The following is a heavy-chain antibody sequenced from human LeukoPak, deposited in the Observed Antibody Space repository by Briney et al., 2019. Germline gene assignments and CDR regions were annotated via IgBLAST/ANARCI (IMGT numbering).Heavy chain of an antibody. V-gene: IGHV7-4-1*02. D-gene: IGHD1-26*01. CDR2: INTNTGNP. CDR3: ARGVGAAPFDY. J-gene: IGHJ4*02. CDR1: EYTFTKFT. Sequence: ASVKVSCKASEYTFTKFTMNWVRQAPGQGLEWMGWINTNTGNPTYAQGFTGRFVFSLDTSVSTAYLQISSLKAEDTAVYHCARGVGAAPFDYWGQGTLVTVSS.